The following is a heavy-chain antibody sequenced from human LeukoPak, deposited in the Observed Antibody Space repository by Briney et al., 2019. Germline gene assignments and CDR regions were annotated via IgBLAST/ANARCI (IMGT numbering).Heavy chain of an antibody. CDR1: GGTFSNYG. Sequence: SVKVSCKASGGTFSNYGISWVRQAPGQGLEWMGGIIPIFGTANYAQKFQGRVTITADESTSTAYMELSSLRSEDTAVYYCARGDNSRILFGMDVWGQGTTVTDSS. V-gene: IGHV1-69*13. J-gene: IGHJ6*02. CDR3: ARGDNSRILFGMDV. D-gene: IGHD6-13*01. CDR2: IIPIFGTA.